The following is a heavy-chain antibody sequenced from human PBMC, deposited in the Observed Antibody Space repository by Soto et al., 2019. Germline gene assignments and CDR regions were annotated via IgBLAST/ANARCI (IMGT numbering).Heavy chain of an antibody. CDR2: IKSKANSYAT. V-gene: IGHV3-73*01. CDR1: GFTFSNAW. CDR3: TSWYSSGLYYYYGMDV. J-gene: IGHJ6*02. D-gene: IGHD6-19*01. Sequence: EVQLVESGGGLVKPGGSLRLSCAASGFTFSNAWMSWVRQAPGKGLEWVGRIKSKANSYATAYAASVKGRFTISRDDSKNTAYLQMNSLKTEDTAVYYCTSWYSSGLYYYYGMDVWGQGTTVTVSS.